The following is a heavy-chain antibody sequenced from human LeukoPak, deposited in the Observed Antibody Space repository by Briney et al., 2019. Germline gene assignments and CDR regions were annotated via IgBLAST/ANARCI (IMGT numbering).Heavy chain of an antibody. CDR2: INHSGST. CDR1: GGSFSGYY. J-gene: IGHJ3*02. CDR3: ARLITYYYDSSGYLDAFDI. V-gene: IGHV4-34*01. Sequence: SETLSLTCAVYGGSFSGYYWSWIRQPPGKGLEWIGEINHSGSTNYNPSLKSRVTISVDTSKNQFSLKLSSVTAADTAVYYCARLITYYYDSSGYLDAFDIWGQGTMVTVSS. D-gene: IGHD3-22*01.